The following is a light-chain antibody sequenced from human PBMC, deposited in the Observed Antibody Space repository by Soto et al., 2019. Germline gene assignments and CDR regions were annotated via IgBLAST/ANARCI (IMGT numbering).Light chain of an antibody. CDR3: CAFAGRYTTYV. J-gene: IGLJ1*01. CDR2: DVS. Sequence: QSVLTQPRSVSGSPGQSVTISCTGTSSDIGGYNYVSWYQQHPGKAPKLMIYDVSERPSGVPDRFSGSKSGSTASLTISGLQAEDEADYYCCAFAGRYTTYVFGNGTKLTV. V-gene: IGLV2-11*01. CDR1: SSDIGGYNY.